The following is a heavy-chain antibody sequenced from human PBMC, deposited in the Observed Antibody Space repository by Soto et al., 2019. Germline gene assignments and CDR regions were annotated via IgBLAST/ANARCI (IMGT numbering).Heavy chain of an antibody. Sequence: GGSLRLSCAASGFSFTSYWMDWVRQAPGKGLEWVAMINEDGSEKYYVDSVKGRFTISRDNAKNSLYLQMNSLRAEDTAVYYCARELRYFDWGSLRYWGQGTLVTVSS. V-gene: IGHV3-7*01. CDR3: ARELRYFDWGSLRY. J-gene: IGHJ4*02. CDR1: GFSFTSYW. D-gene: IGHD3-9*01. CDR2: INEDGSEK.